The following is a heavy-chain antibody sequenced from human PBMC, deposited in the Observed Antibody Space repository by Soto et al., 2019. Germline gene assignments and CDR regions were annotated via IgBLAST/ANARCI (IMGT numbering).Heavy chain of an antibody. CDR2: IIPILGIA. CDR1: GGTFSSYT. J-gene: IGHJ4*02. Sequence: SVNVSCKASGGTFSSYTISWVRQAPGQGLEWMGRIIPILGIANYAQKFQGRVTITADKSTSTAYMELSSLRSEDTAVYYCARDARGDEAPMDYWGQGTLVTVSS. V-gene: IGHV1-69*04. D-gene: IGHD3-10*01. CDR3: ARDARGDEAPMDY.